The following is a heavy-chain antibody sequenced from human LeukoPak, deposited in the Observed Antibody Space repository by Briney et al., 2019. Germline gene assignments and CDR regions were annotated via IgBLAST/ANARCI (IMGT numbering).Heavy chain of an antibody. CDR1: GGSFSGYY. CDR3: ARRHQNNWFDP. CDR2: INRSGST. J-gene: IGHJ5*02. Sequence: SETLSLTCAVYGGSFSGYYWSWIRQPPGKGLEWIGEINRSGSTNYNPSLKSRVTISVDTSKNQFSLKLSSVTAADTAVYYCARRHQNNWFDPWGQGTLVTVSS. V-gene: IGHV4-34*01.